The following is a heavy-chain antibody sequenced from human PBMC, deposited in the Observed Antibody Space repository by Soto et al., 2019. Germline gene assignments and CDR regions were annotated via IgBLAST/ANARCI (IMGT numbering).Heavy chain of an antibody. D-gene: IGHD6-13*01. Sequence: EVQLLDSGGGLVQPGGSLRLSCAASEFTYSSYALSWVRQAPGKGLEWVSSISGGGGDTSYADSVRGRFTISRDNSRNTLYLQMNSLRAEDAAVYYCVRSFTWYSEEDSWGQGTLVTVSS. CDR1: EFTYSSYA. V-gene: IGHV3-23*01. CDR2: ISGGGGDT. CDR3: VRSFTWYSEEDS. J-gene: IGHJ4*02.